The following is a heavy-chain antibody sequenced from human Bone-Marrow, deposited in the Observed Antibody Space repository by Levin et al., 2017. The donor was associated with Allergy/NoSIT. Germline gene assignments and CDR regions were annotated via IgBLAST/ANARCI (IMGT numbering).Heavy chain of an antibody. CDR3: TRDRSRGVIPAAIDY. J-gene: IGHJ4*02. D-gene: IGHD2-2*01. CDR2: IRSTAYGGTI. V-gene: IGHV3-49*04. CDR1: GFTFGDHA. Sequence: GGSLRLSCTASGFTFGDHAMSWVRQAPGKGLEWVGLIRSTAYGGTIDYAASVKGRFTISRDDSKSIAYLQMNSLKTEDTAVYYCTRDRSRGVIPAAIDYWGQGTLVTVSS.